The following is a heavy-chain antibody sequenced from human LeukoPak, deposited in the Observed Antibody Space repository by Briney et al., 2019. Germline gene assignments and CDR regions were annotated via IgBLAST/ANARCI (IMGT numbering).Heavy chain of an antibody. D-gene: IGHD3-22*01. J-gene: IGHJ4*02. CDR1: GGTFSSYA. CDR3: ARVEYYDSSGYYQPDY. Sequence: SVKVSCKASGGTFSSYAISWVRQAPGQGLEWMGRIIPILGIANYAQKFQGRVTITADKSTSTAYMELSSLRSEDTAVCYCARVEYYDSSGYYQPDYWGQGTLVTVSS. CDR2: IIPILGIA. V-gene: IGHV1-69*04.